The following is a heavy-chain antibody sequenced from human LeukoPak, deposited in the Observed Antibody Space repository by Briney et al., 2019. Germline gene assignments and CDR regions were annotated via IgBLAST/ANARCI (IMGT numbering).Heavy chain of an antibody. Sequence: SVKVSCKASGGTFSSYAISWVRQAPGQGLEWMGGIIPIFGTANYAQKSQGRVTITADESTSTAYMELSSLRSEDTAVYYCARYLLAAAYFDYWGQGTLVTVSS. V-gene: IGHV1-69*13. CDR2: IIPIFGTA. CDR1: GGTFSSYA. CDR3: ARYLLAAAYFDY. D-gene: IGHD6-13*01. J-gene: IGHJ4*02.